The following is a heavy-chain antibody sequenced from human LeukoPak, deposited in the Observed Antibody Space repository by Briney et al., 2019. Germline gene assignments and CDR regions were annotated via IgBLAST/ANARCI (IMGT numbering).Heavy chain of an antibody. CDR1: GYTFINHY. CDR2: INPSGGST. Sequence: ASVKVSCKASGYTFINHYIHWVRQAPGQGLEWMGVINPSGGSTNYAQKFQGRVTMTRDASTSTVYIELSSLTSEDTAVYYCGRDSTVTTFRGCVDPWGQGTLVTVSS. CDR3: GRDSTVTTFRGCVDP. D-gene: IGHD4-17*01. J-gene: IGHJ5*02. V-gene: IGHV1-46*01.